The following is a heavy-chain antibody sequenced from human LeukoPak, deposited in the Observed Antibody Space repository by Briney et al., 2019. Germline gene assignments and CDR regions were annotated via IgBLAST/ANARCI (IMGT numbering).Heavy chain of an antibody. CDR1: GGSISSYY. Sequence: SETLSLTCTVSGGSISSYYWSWIRQPPGKGLEWIGYIYYSGSTNYNPSLKSRVTLSVDTSKNQFSLKLSSVTAADTAVYYCARVETYTAYDAFDIWGQGTMVTVSS. J-gene: IGHJ3*02. D-gene: IGHD5-18*01. CDR2: IYYSGST. V-gene: IGHV4-59*01. CDR3: ARVETYTAYDAFDI.